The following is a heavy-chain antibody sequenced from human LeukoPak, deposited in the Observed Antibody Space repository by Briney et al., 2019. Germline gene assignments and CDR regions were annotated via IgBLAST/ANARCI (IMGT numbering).Heavy chain of an antibody. CDR2: IYYNGNT. Sequence: SETLSLTCSVSDGSINSYYWNWIRRPPGKGLEWIGYIYYNGNTNYGPSLKSRVTMSVDTSKNLFSLKVSSVTAADTAVYYCARGRSNYYGMDVWGQGTTVTVSS. J-gene: IGHJ6*02. CDR1: DGSINSYY. V-gene: IGHV4-59*01. D-gene: IGHD1-26*01. CDR3: ARGRSNYYGMDV.